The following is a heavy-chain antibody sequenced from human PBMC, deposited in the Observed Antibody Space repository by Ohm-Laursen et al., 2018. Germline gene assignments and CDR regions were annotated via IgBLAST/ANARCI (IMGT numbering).Heavy chain of an antibody. J-gene: IGHJ3*02. CDR2: IYPGDSVT. Sequence: GASLRISCKGSGYSFTNYWIGWVRQMPGKGLERMGIIYPGDSVTRYSPSFQGQLTISAGNSISTAYLQWSSLKASDTAMYYCARGMGAFDIWGQGTMVTVSS. CDR1: GYSFTNYW. V-gene: IGHV5-51*01. CDR3: ARGMGAFDI.